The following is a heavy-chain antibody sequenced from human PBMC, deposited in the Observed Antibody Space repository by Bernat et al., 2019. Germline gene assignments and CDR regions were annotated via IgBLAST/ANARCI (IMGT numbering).Heavy chain of an antibody. CDR2: MNPNSGNT. V-gene: IGHV1-8*01. CDR1: GYTFSSYD. D-gene: IGHD5-12*01. J-gene: IGHJ6*03. CDR3: ARGARVPTSYYMDV. Sequence: QVQLVQSGAEVKKPGASVKVSCKASGYTFSSYDINWVRQATGQGLEWMGWMNPNSGNTGYAKKFQGRVTMTKNTSITTAYMELSSLRSEDTAEYYWARGARVPTSYYMDVWGKGTTVTVSS.